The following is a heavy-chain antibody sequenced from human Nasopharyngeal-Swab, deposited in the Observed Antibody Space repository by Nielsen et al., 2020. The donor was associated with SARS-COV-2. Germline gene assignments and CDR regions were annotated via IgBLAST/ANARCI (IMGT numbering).Heavy chain of an antibody. V-gene: IGHV1-69*06. CDR1: RGTFSSYA. J-gene: IGHJ4*02. CDR2: IIPIFGTA. Sequence: SVKVSCKASRGTFSSYAISWVRQAPGQGLEWMGGIIPIFGTANYAQKFQGRVTITADKSTNTAYMELSSLRSEDTAVFYCARNPVDYDYVWGSYRYRTFDYWGQGTLVTVSS. CDR3: ARNPVDYDYVWGSYRYRTFDY. D-gene: IGHD3-16*02.